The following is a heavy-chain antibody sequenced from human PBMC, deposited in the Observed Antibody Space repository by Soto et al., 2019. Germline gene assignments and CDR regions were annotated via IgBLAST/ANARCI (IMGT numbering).Heavy chain of an antibody. J-gene: IGHJ3*02. CDR1: GYTLTELS. CDR2: FDPEDGET. CDR3: ATSYIVVVTATGAFDI. D-gene: IGHD2-21*02. Sequence: ASVKVSCKVSGYTLTELSMHWVRQAPGKGLEWMGGFDPEDGETIYAQKFQGRVTMTEDTSTDTAYMELSSLRSEDTAVYYCATSYIVVVTATGAFDIWGQGTMVTVSS. V-gene: IGHV1-24*01.